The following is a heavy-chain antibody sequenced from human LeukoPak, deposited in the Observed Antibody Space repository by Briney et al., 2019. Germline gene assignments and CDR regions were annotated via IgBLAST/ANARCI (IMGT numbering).Heavy chain of an antibody. V-gene: IGHV3-23*01. CDR3: AKDLVRYQLLGGFFDY. Sequence: GGTLRLSCAASGFTFSSYGMSWVRQAPGKGLEWVSAISGSGGSTYYADSVKGRFTISRDNSKNTLYLQMNSLRAEDTAVYYCAKDLVRYQLLGGFFDYWGQGTLVTVSS. CDR1: GFTFSSYG. J-gene: IGHJ4*02. CDR2: ISGSGGST. D-gene: IGHD2-2*01.